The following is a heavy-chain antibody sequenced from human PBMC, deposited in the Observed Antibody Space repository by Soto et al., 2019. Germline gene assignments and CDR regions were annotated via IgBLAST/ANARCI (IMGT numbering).Heavy chain of an antibody. J-gene: IGHJ4*02. CDR3: ASYAVTLWYFDY. CDR2: IYYSGST. Sequence: PSETLSLTCTVSGGSISSGGYYWSWIRQHPGKGLVWIGYIYYSGSTYYNPSLKSRFTISVDTSKNQFSLKLSSVTAADTSVYYCASYAVTLWYFDYWGQGTLVTVSS. V-gene: IGHV4-31*03. D-gene: IGHD4-17*01. CDR1: GGSISSGGYY.